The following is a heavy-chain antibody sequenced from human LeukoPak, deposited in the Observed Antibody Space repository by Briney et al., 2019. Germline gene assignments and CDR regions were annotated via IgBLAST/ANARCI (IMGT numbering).Heavy chain of an antibody. J-gene: IGHJ3*02. CDR1: GGSISSYY. CDR3: ARHLGRGIAARLGAFDI. D-gene: IGHD6-6*01. V-gene: IGHV4-59*08. CDR2: IYYSGST. Sequence: SETLSLTCTVSGGSISSYYWSWIRQPPGKGLEWIGYIYYSGSTNYIPSLKSRVTISVDTSKNQFSLKLSSVTAADTAVYYCARHLGRGIAARLGAFDIWGQGTMVTVSS.